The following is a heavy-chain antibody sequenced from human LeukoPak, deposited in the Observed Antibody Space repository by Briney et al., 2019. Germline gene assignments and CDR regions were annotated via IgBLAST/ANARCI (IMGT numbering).Heavy chain of an antibody. Sequence: GSLRLSCAASGFTFSSYAMSWVRQAPGKGLEWIGEINHSGSTNYNPSLKSRVTISVDTSKNQFSLKLSSVTAADTAVYYCARRYCSSTSCYTDYWGQGTLVTVSS. CDR2: INHSGST. J-gene: IGHJ4*02. D-gene: IGHD2-2*02. CDR3: ARRYCSSTSCYTDY. V-gene: IGHV4-34*01. CDR1: GFTFSSYA.